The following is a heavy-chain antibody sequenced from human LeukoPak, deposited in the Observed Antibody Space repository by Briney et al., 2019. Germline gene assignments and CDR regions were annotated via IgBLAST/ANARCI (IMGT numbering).Heavy chain of an antibody. V-gene: IGHV4-4*09. Sequence: SETLPLTCTVSGGSISSYYWSWIRQPPGKGLEWIGYIYTSGSTNYNPSLKSRVTISVDTSKTQFSLKLSSVTAADTTVYYCARRVSGTSVFGVVLTGHYMDVWGKGTTVTVSS. CDR1: GGSISSYY. CDR3: ARRVSGTSVFGVVLTGHYMDV. D-gene: IGHD3-3*01. J-gene: IGHJ6*03. CDR2: IYTSGST.